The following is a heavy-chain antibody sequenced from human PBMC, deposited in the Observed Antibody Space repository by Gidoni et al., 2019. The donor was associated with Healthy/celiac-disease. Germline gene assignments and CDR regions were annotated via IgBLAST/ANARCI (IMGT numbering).Heavy chain of an antibody. Sequence: LQLQESGPGLVKPSETLSLTCTVSGGSISSSSYYWGWIRQPPGKGLEWIGSIYYSGSTYYNPTLKSRVTISVDTSKNQFSLKLSSVTAADTAVYYCHSSGYYGGDDAFDIWGQGTMVTVSS. CDR1: GGSISSSSYY. CDR3: HSSGYYGGDDAFDI. J-gene: IGHJ3*02. CDR2: IYYSGST. V-gene: IGHV4-39*01. D-gene: IGHD3-22*01.